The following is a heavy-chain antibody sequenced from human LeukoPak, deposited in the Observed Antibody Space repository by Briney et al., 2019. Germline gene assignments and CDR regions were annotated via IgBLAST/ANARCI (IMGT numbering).Heavy chain of an antibody. J-gene: IGHJ5*02. D-gene: IGHD3-10*01. V-gene: IGHV4-39*07. CDR3: ARDAMVRGAYNWFDP. Sequence: SETLSLTCTVSGGSISSSSYYWGWIRQPPGKGLEWIGSIYTSGSTNYNPSLKSRVTISVDTSKNQFSLKLSSVTAADTAVYYCARDAMVRGAYNWFDPWGQGTLVTVSS. CDR2: IYTSGST. CDR1: GGSISSSSYY.